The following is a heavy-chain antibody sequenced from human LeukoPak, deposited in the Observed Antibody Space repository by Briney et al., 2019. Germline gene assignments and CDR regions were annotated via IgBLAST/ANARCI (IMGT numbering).Heavy chain of an antibody. CDR2: MNPNSGNT. J-gene: IGHJ4*02. Sequence: ASVKVSCKASGGTFSSYAISWVRPAPGQGLEWMGWMNPNSGNTGYAQKFQGRVTMTRNTSISTAYMELSSLRSEDTAVYYCARVGPGGSYYDYWGQGTLVTVSS. CDR3: ARVGPGGSYYDY. D-gene: IGHD1-26*01. CDR1: GGTFSSYA. V-gene: IGHV1-8*02.